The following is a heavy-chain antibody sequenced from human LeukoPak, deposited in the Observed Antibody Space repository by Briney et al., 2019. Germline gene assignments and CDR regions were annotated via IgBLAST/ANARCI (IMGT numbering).Heavy chain of an antibody. Sequence: IPSETLSLTCSVSDGSIRTYYWSWIRQSPGQGLEWIGNIYYRGGINYNPSLKSRVIISIDTSKSQFSLKVTSLTAADTAVYYCATNKDWAEADWGQGTLVIVSS. CDR2: IYYRGGI. CDR1: DGSIRTYY. D-gene: IGHD3/OR15-3a*01. CDR3: ATNKDWAEAD. V-gene: IGHV4-59*03. J-gene: IGHJ4*02.